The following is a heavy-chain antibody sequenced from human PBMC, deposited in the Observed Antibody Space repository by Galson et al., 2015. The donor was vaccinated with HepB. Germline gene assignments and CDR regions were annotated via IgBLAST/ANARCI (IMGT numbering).Heavy chain of an antibody. D-gene: IGHD1-26*01. CDR2: IGDSGTDT. Sequence: SLRLSCAASGFTFSSYTMSWVRQAPGKGLEWVSAIGDSGTDTYYADSVKGRFTISGDNFKNTLYLQMNSLRVEDTALYYCAKDGWELWGQGTLVTVSS. CDR1: GFTFSSYT. V-gene: IGHV3-23*01. CDR3: AKDGWEL. J-gene: IGHJ4*02.